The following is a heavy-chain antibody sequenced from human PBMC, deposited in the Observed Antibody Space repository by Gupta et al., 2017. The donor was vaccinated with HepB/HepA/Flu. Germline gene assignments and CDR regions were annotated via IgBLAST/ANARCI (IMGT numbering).Heavy chain of an antibody. Sequence: EVQLLESGGGLVQPGGSMRLSCVVSGFTIGGHAMSWVRLAPGKGLEWVSGMGTDMNQHYADSVRGRFTSSRDNSENRVYLQMNSLRAEDTAVYYCSKDLHFWSGMDVWGKGTTVTVSS. CDR1: GFTIGGHA. J-gene: IGHJ6*03. CDR2: MGTDMNQ. V-gene: IGHV3-23*01. CDR3: SKDLHFWSGMDV. D-gene: IGHD3-3*02.